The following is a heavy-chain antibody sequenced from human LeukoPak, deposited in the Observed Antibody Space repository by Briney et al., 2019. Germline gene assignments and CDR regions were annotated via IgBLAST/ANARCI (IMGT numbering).Heavy chain of an antibody. CDR1: GDSISTSSYY. CDR2: IYYSGST. V-gene: IGHV4-39*01. J-gene: IGHJ4*02. D-gene: IGHD3-3*01. CDR3: ARGRRYDFWSGYYMGGDFDY. Sequence: SETLSLTCSVSGDSISTSSYYWGWLRQPPGRGREWIGTIYYSGSTYYNPSLTSRVTISVDTSKNQFSLKLSSVTAADTAVYYCARGRRYDFWSGYYMGGDFDYWGQGTLVTVSS.